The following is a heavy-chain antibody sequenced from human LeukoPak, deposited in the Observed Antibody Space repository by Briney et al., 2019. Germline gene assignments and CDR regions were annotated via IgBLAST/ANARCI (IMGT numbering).Heavy chain of an antibody. V-gene: IGHV1-18*04. CDR1: GYTFTGYY. D-gene: IGHD1-26*01. J-gene: IGHJ4*02. Sequence: ASVKVSCKASGYTFTGYYMHWVRQAPGQGLEWMGWIGAYNGNTNYAQKLQGRVTMTTDTSTSTAYMELRSLRSDDTAVYYCAREGGSYPLFDYWGQGTLVTVSS. CDR2: IGAYNGNT. CDR3: AREGGSYPLFDY.